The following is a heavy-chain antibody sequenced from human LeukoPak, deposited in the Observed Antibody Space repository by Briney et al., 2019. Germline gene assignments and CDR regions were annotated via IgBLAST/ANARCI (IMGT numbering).Heavy chain of an antibody. D-gene: IGHD3-22*01. Sequence: ASVKVSCKASGYTFTGYYMHWVRQAPGQGLEWMGWIDPNSGGTNYAQKFQGRVTMTRDTSISTAYMELSRLRSDDTAVYYCARDLYYYDSSGLLGYWGQETLVTVSS. CDR3: ARDLYYYDSSGLLGY. CDR2: IDPNSGGT. J-gene: IGHJ4*02. V-gene: IGHV1-2*02. CDR1: GYTFTGYY.